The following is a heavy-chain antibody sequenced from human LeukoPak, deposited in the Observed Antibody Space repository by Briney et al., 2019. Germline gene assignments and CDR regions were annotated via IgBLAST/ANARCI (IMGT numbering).Heavy chain of an antibody. V-gene: IGHV3-23*01. CDR1: GFTLSNYA. CDR2: ITPTSET. CDR3: ASSTLYGAQDY. D-gene: IGHD4-17*01. Sequence: GGSLRLSCAASGFTLSNYAMSWVRQAPGKGLEWVSTITPTSETYYADSVKGRFTISRDTSTLYLQMNSLRAEDTAVYYCASSTLYGAQDYWGQGTLVTVSS. J-gene: IGHJ4*02.